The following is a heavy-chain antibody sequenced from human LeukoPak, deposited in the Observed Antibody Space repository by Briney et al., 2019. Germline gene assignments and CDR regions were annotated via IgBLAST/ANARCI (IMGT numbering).Heavy chain of an antibody. CDR2: ISSGASTI. CDR1: GFTFSDYY. Sequence: GGSLRLSCAASGFTFSDYYMSWIRQAPGKGLEWVSYISSGASTIYYADSVKGRFTISRDNSKNTLYLQMNSLRAEDTAVYYCAKAGSNSEPGHFDYWGQGTLVTVSS. J-gene: IGHJ4*02. CDR3: AKAGSNSEPGHFDY. D-gene: IGHD4-23*01. V-gene: IGHV3-11*01.